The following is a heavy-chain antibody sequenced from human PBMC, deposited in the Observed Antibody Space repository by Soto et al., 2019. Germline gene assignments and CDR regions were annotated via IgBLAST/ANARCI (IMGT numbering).Heavy chain of an antibody. D-gene: IGHD3-10*01. V-gene: IGHV4-31*03. Sequence: QVQLQESGPGLVKASQTLSLTCNVSGGSISSGGYYWTWIRQHPGKGLEWLGNIHHSGRTFYNPSLKSRVSISVDTSKNQFSLKLSSVTAADTAVYFCVRGVLSWGQGTLITVSS. J-gene: IGHJ1*01. CDR3: VRGVLS. CDR2: IHHSGRT. CDR1: GGSISSGGYY.